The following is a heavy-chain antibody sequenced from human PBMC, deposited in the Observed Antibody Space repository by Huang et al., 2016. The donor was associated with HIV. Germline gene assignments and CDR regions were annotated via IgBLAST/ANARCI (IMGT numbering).Heavy chain of an antibody. CDR2: IREDGGER. J-gene: IGHJ4*02. Sequence: EVQLVPSGGGLVQPGKSLTLSCAGSGFKFDFYWISWVRQDPGRGLEWVNNIREDGGERHYVGPVKGRFTIARDNAKNSVYLQMDRLRVDDTAVYFCARGGSGYDYWGQGSLVTVSS. CDR1: GFKFDFYW. V-gene: IGHV3-7*01. CDR3: ARGGSGYDY. D-gene: IGHD5-12*01.